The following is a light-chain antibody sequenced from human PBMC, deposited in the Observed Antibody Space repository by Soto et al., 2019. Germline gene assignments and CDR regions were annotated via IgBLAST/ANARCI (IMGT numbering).Light chain of an antibody. V-gene: IGLV6-57*02. CDR2: EDN. J-gene: IGLJ2*01. CDR3: QSVDSSDQGF. CDR1: GGSLASNY. Sequence: NFMLTQPHSVSGSPGQTVTISCTGSGGSLASNYVQWYQQRPGRAPTTVIYEDNDRPSGVPNRFSGSVDISSNSAFLPISGLTTEDEADYYCQSVDSSDQGFFGGGTKLTVL.